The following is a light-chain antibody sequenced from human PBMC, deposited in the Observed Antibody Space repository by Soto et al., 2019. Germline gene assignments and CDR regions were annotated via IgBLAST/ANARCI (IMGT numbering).Light chain of an antibody. J-gene: IGKJ1*01. CDR1: QSVGSNY. CDR2: STS. Sequence: EIVLTQSPGTLSLSPGERATLSCRASQSVGSNYLAWYRLKPGQSPSLLIYSTSIRAAGIPDRFSGSGSGKEFPLTISRLEPEDLEVNYCKKYGNSPGTFGQGTKVK. CDR3: KKYGNSPGT. V-gene: IGKV3-20*01.